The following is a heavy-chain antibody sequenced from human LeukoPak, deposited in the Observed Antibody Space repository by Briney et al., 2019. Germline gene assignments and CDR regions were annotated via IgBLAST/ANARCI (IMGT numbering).Heavy chain of an antibody. J-gene: IGHJ6*02. D-gene: IGHD4-17*01. CDR2: IYYSGST. CDR1: GGSISSSSSY. Sequence: SETLSLTCTVSGGSISSSSSYWGWIRQPPGKGLEWIGSIYYSGSTYYNPSLKSRVTISVDTSKNQFSLKLSSVTAADTAVYYCARHLNDYGDNYYYGMDVWGQGTTVTVSS. V-gene: IGHV4-39*01. CDR3: ARHLNDYGDNYYYGMDV.